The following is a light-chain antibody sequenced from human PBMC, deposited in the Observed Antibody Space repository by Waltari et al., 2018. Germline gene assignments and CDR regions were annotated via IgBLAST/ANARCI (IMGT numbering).Light chain of an antibody. V-gene: IGKV1-8*01. Sequence: AIRMTQSPSSFSASTGDRVTITCRASQGISTYLAWYQQKSGKAPKLLIYAASTLQSGGPSRFSGSGSGTDFTLTISCLQSEDFAIYYCQQYYTYPRTFGQGTKVEV. J-gene: IGKJ1*01. CDR3: QQYYTYPRT. CDR2: AAS. CDR1: QGISTY.